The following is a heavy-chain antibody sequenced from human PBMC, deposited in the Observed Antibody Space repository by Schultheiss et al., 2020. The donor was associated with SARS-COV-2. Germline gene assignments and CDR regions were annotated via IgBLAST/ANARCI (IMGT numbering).Heavy chain of an antibody. V-gene: IGHV3-30*01. CDR2: ISYDVSSK. CDR3: ARVDTAMVRFDY. CDR1: GFTFSTYA. D-gene: IGHD5-18*01. J-gene: IGHJ4*02. Sequence: GGSLRLSCAASGFTFSTYAMYWVRQSPGKGLEWVAVISYDVSSKYYADSVTGRFTISRDNSKNTVYMQMNSLRVEDTAVYYCARVDTAMVRFDYWGQGTLVTVSS.